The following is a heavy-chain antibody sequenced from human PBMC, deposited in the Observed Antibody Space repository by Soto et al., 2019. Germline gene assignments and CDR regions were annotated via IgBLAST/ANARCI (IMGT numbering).Heavy chain of an antibody. V-gene: IGHV5-51*01. Sequence: XESLKVSCKWSGNTFTDYWIGLVLQLPGKGLEWMGIIYPGDSDTRYSPSFQGHVTITVDKSTNTAYLQWNTLRASDTAMYYCARNISTFRYYYAMDVCGQRTTVTVSS. CDR3: ARNISTFRYYYAMDV. CDR1: GNTFTDYW. D-gene: IGHD2-2*01. CDR2: IYPGDSDT. J-gene: IGHJ6*02.